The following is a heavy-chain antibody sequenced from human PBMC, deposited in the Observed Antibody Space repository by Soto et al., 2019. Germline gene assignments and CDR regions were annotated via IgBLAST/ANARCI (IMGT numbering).Heavy chain of an antibody. CDR1: GYTFTSYG. V-gene: IGHV1-18*01. CDR2: ISAYNGNT. CDR3: ARDSEQLVLYYFDY. J-gene: IGHJ4*02. D-gene: IGHD6-13*01. Sequence: ASVKVSCKASGYTFTSYGISWVRQAPGQGLEWMGWISAYNGNTNYAQKLQGRVTMTTDTSTSTAYMELRSLRSDDTAVYYCARDSEQLVLYYFDYWGQGTLVTVSS.